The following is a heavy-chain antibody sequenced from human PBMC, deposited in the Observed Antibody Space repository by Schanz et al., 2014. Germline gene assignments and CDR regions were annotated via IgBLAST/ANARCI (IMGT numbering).Heavy chain of an antibody. D-gene: IGHD5-18*01. Sequence: QVQLVESGGGLVKPGGSLRLSCAASGFIFSDYYMAWIRQAPGKGPEYVSYISSGGTTTYHSDSVKGRFTISRDNSKNTLFLQMSSLRVDDMAVYYCGRAGTGMAGWYFELWGRGTLVTVSS. J-gene: IGHJ2*01. V-gene: IGHV3-11*04. CDR3: GRAGTGMAGWYFEL. CDR1: GFIFSDYY. CDR2: ISSGGTTT.